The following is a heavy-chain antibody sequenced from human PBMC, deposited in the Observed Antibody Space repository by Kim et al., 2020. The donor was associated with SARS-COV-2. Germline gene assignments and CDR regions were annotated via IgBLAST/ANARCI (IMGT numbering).Heavy chain of an antibody. V-gene: IGHV1-2*02. CDR3: ARPRAAAGTGYFDY. D-gene: IGHD6-13*01. Sequence: ASVKVSCKASGYTFTGYYIHWVRQAPGQGLEWMGWIDPNSGGTNYAQKFQGRFTMTRDTSISTAYMELSSLRSDDTAVYYCARPRAAAGTGYFDYWGQG. J-gene: IGHJ4*02. CDR1: GYTFTGYY. CDR2: IDPNSGGT.